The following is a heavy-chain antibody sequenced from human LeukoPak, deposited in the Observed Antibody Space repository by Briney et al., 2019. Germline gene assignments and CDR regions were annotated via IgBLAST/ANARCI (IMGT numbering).Heavy chain of an antibody. V-gene: IGHV4-31*03. Sequence: SETLPLTCSVSGGAIHSGRHYWSWIRQHPGKGLEWIGFIYHSGSTYYNPSLRSRLTMSIDASKNQFSLKLSSVTAADTAIYYCASAVFYERSTYTSDAFDIWGQGTMVSVSS. D-gene: IGHD3-22*01. CDR3: ASAVFYERSTYTSDAFDI. CDR2: IYHSGST. J-gene: IGHJ3*02. CDR1: GGAIHSGRHY.